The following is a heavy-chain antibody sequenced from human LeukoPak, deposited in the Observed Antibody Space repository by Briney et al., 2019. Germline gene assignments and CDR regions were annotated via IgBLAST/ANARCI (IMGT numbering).Heavy chain of an antibody. D-gene: IGHD3-22*01. V-gene: IGHV4-59*13. J-gene: IGHJ4*02. CDR3: AREHSGGGNYYDSSGYYRSFDY. CDR2: IYYSETT. CDR1: GGSISRNY. Sequence: KPSETLSLTCTVSGGSISRNYWNWIRQPPGKGLEWIGNIYYSETTNYNPSLKSRVSISVDTSKNLLSLKLSSVTAADTAVYYCAREHSGGGNYYDSSGYYRSFDYWGQGTPVTVSS.